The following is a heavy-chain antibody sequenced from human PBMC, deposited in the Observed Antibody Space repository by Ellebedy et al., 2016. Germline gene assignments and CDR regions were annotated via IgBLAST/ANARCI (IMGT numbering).Heavy chain of an antibody. CDR1: GYTFTGYY. Sequence: ASVKVSCXASGYTFTGYYMHWVRQAPGQGLEWMGWMNPNSGNTGYAQKFQGRVTMTRNTSISTVYMELSSLRSEDTAVYYCARTEWIQLLGGGQFDYWGQGTLVTVSS. CDR3: ARTEWIQLLGGGQFDY. D-gene: IGHD5-18*01. J-gene: IGHJ4*02. CDR2: MNPNSGNT. V-gene: IGHV1-8*02.